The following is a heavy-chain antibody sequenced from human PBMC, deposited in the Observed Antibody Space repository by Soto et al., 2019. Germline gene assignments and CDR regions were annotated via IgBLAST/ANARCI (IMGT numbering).Heavy chain of an antibody. J-gene: IGHJ6*03. V-gene: IGHV5-51*01. D-gene: IGHD2-2*01. CDR1: GYSFTSYW. Sequence: GESLKISCKGSGYSFTSYWIGWVRQMPGKGLEWMGIIYPGDSDTRYSPSFQGQVTISADKSISTAYLQWSSLKASDTAMYYCARHVRGYCSSTSCYPNYYYYMDVWGKGTTVTVSS. CDR2: IYPGDSDT. CDR3: ARHVRGYCSSTSCYPNYYYYMDV.